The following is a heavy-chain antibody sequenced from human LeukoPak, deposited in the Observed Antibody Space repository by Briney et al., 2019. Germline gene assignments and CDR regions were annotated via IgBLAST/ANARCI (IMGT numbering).Heavy chain of an antibody. Sequence: PSETLSLTCIVSGGSISRYYWSWIRQPPGKGLEWIGYVYDSGTTNYNPSLKSRVTISVDTSNNQFSLKLSSVTAADTAVYYCARVSWFPGTSYYYMDVWGKGTTVTVSS. CDR2: VYDSGTT. CDR3: ARVSWFPGTSYYYMDV. D-gene: IGHD1-1*01. J-gene: IGHJ6*03. V-gene: IGHV4-59*01. CDR1: GGSISRYY.